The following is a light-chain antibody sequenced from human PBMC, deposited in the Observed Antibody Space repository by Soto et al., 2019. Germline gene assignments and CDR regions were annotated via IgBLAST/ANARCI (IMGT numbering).Light chain of an antibody. CDR1: QNISNF. Sequence: IQVTQSPSSLCASVGDRVTITCRASQNISNFLHWYQHKPGTAPTLLIYAASNLQSGVPSRFTGGGSGTEFTLTISNLQPEDLATYYCQQSFKTWTFGQGTKV. J-gene: IGKJ1*01. V-gene: IGKV1-39*01. CDR3: QQSFKTWT. CDR2: AAS.